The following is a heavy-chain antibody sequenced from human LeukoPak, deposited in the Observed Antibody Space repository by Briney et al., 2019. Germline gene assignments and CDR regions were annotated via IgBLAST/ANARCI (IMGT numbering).Heavy chain of an antibody. CDR1: GFTFSSYS. J-gene: IGHJ6*03. CDR2: ISSSSSTI. V-gene: IGHV3-48*01. D-gene: IGHD3-3*01. CDR3: ARPPNTIFGFYYYMDV. Sequence: GGSLRLSCAASGFTFSSYSMNWVRQAPGKGLEWVSYISSSSSTIYYADSVKGRFTISRDNAKNSLYLLMNSLRAEDTAVYYCARPPNTIFGFYYYMDVWGKGTTVTVSS.